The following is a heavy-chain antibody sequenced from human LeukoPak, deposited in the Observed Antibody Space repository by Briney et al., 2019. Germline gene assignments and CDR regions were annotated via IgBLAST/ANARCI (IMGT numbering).Heavy chain of an antibody. Sequence: PGRSLRLSCAASGFTFSNYAMHWVRQAPGKGLEWVAVVSYDGSNKYLADSVKGRFTISRDNSKNTQFLQMNSLRADDTAVYFCARDRPVPNYYGSKGPLHIYYGMDVWGQGTTVTVSS. D-gene: IGHD3-10*01. J-gene: IGHJ6*02. CDR2: VSYDGSNK. CDR3: ARDRPVPNYYGSKGPLHIYYGMDV. CDR1: GFTFSNYA. V-gene: IGHV3-30-3*01.